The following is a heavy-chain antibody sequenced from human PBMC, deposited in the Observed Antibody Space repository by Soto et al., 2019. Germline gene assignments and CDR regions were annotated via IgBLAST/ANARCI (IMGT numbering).Heavy chain of an antibody. V-gene: IGHV4-4*02. Sequence: SETLSLTCAVSGGSISSSNWWSWVRQPPGKGLEWIGEIYHSGSTNYNPSLKSRVTISVDKSKNQFSLKLSSVTAADTAVYYCARLINDYGDYRHFDYWGQGTLVTVSS. CDR3: ARLINDYGDYRHFDY. CDR1: GGSISSSNW. D-gene: IGHD4-17*01. J-gene: IGHJ4*02. CDR2: IYHSGST.